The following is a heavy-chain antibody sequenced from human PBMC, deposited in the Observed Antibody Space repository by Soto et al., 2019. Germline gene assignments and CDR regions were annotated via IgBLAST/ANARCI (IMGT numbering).Heavy chain of an antibody. CDR3: ARSAPVGLGFDFWSGYYKDYYYGMDV. J-gene: IGHJ6*01. D-gene: IGHD3-3*01. CDR2: INAGNGNT. CDR1: GYTFTSYA. Sequence: APVKVSCKASGYTFTSYAMHWVRQAPGQRLEWMGWINAGNGNTKYSQKFQGRVTITRDTSASTAYMELSSLRSEDTAVYYCARSAPVGLGFDFWSGYYKDYYYGMDVWGPGTTVTVSS. V-gene: IGHV1-3*01.